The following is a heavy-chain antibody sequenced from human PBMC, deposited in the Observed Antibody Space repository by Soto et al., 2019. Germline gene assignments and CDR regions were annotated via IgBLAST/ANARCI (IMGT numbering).Heavy chain of an antibody. CDR2: IYYSGST. Sequence: PSETLSLTCTVSGGSISSGGYYWSWIRQHPGKGLEWIGYIYYSGSTYYNPSLKSRVTISVDTSKNQFSLKLSSVTAADTAVYYCARDIXVVVAAQPTAQYNWFDPWGQGTLVTVSS. CDR1: GGSISSGGYY. V-gene: IGHV4-31*03. D-gene: IGHD2-15*01. J-gene: IGHJ5*02. CDR3: ARDIXVVVAAQPTAQYNWFDP.